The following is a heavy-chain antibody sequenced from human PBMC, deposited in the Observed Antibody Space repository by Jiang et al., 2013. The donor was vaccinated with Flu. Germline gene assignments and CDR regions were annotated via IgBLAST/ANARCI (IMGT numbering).Heavy chain of an antibody. J-gene: IGHJ4*02. D-gene: IGHD1-26*01. CDR3: TQAVGATEFFDY. Sequence: GGLVKPGRSLRLSCTASGFTFGDYAMSWFRQAPGKGLEWVGFIRSKANGGTTEYAASVKGRFTISRDDSKSIAYLQMNSVKTEDTAVYYCTQAVGATEFFDYWGQGTLVTVSS. V-gene: IGHV3-49*05. CDR1: GFTFGDYA. CDR2: IRSKANGGTT.